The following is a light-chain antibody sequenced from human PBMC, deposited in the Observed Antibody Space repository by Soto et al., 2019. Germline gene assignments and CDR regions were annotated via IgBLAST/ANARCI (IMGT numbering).Light chain of an antibody. Sequence: DIQLTQSPSFLSASVGDRVTITCRASQGISSYLAWYQQKPGKAPKLLIYAASTLQSGVPSRFSGSGSGTEFNLTISRLQPEDFATYYGQQLNRYPFTFGPGTKVDIK. CDR1: QGISSY. J-gene: IGKJ3*01. CDR3: QQLNRYPFT. V-gene: IGKV1-9*01. CDR2: AAS.